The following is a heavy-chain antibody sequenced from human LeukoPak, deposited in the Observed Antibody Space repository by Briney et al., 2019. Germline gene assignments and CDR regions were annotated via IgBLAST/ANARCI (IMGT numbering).Heavy chain of an antibody. D-gene: IGHD2-21*01. Sequence: PSETLSLTCTVSGGSISSYYWSWIRQPPGKGLEWIGYIYYSGSTNYNPSLKSRVTISVDTSKNQFSLKLSSVTAADTAVYYCARGIAGGEVDYWGQGTLVTVSS. J-gene: IGHJ4*02. V-gene: IGHV4-59*01. CDR2: IYYSGST. CDR3: ARGIAGGEVDY. CDR1: GGSISSYY.